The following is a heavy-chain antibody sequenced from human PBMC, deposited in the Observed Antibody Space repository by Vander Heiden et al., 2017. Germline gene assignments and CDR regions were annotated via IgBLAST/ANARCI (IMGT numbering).Heavy chain of an antibody. CDR3: AKKDYYDSSGPPRY. J-gene: IGHJ4*02. CDR2: ISGSGGTT. CDR1: GFTVSSYA. D-gene: IGHD3-22*01. V-gene: IGHV3-23*01. Sequence: EVQLLESGGGLVQPGGSLRLSCAAAGFTVSSYAMSWVRQAPGKGLEWVSAISGSGGTTYYADSVKGRFTISRDNSKNTLYLQMNSLRAEDTAVYYCAKKDYYDSSGPPRYWGQGTLVTVSS.